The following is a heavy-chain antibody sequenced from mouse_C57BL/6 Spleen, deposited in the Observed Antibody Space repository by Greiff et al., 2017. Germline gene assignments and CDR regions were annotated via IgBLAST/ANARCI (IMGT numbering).Heavy chain of an antibody. Sequence: EVQLQQSGPELVKPGASVKMSCKASGYTFTDYNMHWVKQSHGKSLEWIGYINPNNGGTSYNQKFKGKATLTVNKSSSTAYMELRSLTSEDSAVYYCARKTYYEYDHAMDYWGQGTSVTVSS. CDR2: INPNNGGT. CDR1: GYTFTDYN. D-gene: IGHD2-4*01. V-gene: IGHV1-22*01. CDR3: ARKTYYEYDHAMDY. J-gene: IGHJ4*01.